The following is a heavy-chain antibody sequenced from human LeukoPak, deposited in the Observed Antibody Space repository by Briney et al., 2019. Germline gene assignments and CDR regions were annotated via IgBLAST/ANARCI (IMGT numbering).Heavy chain of an antibody. J-gene: IGHJ4*02. CDR2: ISGSGGST. CDR1: GFTFSSYA. Sequence: HSGGSLRLSCAASGFTFSSYAMDWVRQAPGKGLEWVSAISGSGGSTYYADSVKGRFTISRDNSKNTLYLQMNSLRAEDTAVYYCAKKSYYDSSGYYYFDFWGQGTLVTVSS. CDR3: AKKSYYDSSGYYYFDF. D-gene: IGHD3-22*01. V-gene: IGHV3-23*01.